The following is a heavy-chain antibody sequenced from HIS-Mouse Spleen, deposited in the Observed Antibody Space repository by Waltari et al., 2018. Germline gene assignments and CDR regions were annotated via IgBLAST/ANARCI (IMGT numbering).Heavy chain of an antibody. CDR1: GYTFTSYG. Sequence: QGQSVQSGAEVKKPGASVKVSCKASGYTFTSYGFSCVRQAPGQGLEWMGWVSAYNGNTNYAQKLQGRVTLTTDTSTSTAYMELRSLRSDDTAVYYCARATVSRGWFDPWGQGTLVTVSS. D-gene: IGHD4-4*01. CDR3: ARATVSRGWFDP. V-gene: IGHV1-18*01. J-gene: IGHJ5*02. CDR2: VSAYNGNT.